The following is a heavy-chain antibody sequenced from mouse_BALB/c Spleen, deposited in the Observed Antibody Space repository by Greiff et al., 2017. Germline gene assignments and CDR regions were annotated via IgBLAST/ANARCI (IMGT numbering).Heavy chain of an antibody. V-gene: IGHV1-12*01. D-gene: IGHD1-1*01. CDR3: ARGDYGAWFAY. CDR1: GYTFTSYN. CDR2: IYPGNGDT. Sequence: QVQLQQPGAELVKPGASVKMSCKASGYTFTSYNMHWVKQTPGQGLEWIGAIYPGNGDTSYNQKFKGKATLTADKSSSTAYMQLSSLTSEDSAVYYCARGDYGAWFAYWGQGTLVTVSA. J-gene: IGHJ3*01.